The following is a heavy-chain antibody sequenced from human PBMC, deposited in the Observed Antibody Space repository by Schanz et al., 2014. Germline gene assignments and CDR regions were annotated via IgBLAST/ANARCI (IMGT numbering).Heavy chain of an antibody. D-gene: IGHD6-13*01. CDR1: GDTFRSYT. CDR3: ARDNLVSSSWYNYYGMDV. Sequence: QVQLVQSGAEVKKPGSSVKVSCKASGDTFRSYTINWVRHAPGQGLEWMGRIIPMTGIANYAQKFQGRVTFTEDKSTSTAFLEVNSLRSDDTAVYYCARDNLVSSSWYNYYGMDVWGQGTTVNVSS. V-gene: IGHV1-69*08. J-gene: IGHJ6*02. CDR2: IIPMTGIA.